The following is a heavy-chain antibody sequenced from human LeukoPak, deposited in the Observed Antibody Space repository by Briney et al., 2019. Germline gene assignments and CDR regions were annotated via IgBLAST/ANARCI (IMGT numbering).Heavy chain of an antibody. Sequence: PGGSLRLSCAASGFTFSSHGMSWVRQPPGKGLEWIGSIYYSGSTYYNPSLKSRVTISVDTSKNQFSLKLSSVTAADTAVYYCARLLGTHINYFDPWGQGTLVTVSS. D-gene: IGHD2-21*01. CDR3: ARLLGTHINYFDP. CDR2: IYYSGST. J-gene: IGHJ5*02. CDR1: GFTFSSHG. V-gene: IGHV4-39*01.